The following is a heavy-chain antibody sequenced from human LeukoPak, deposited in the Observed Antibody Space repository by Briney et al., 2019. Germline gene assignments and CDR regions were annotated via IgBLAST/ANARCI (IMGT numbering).Heavy chain of an antibody. CDR2: IYTSGST. J-gene: IGHJ6*04. D-gene: IGHD3-10*01. Sequence: SETLSLTCTVSGGSISSGSYYWSWIRQPAGKGLEWIGRIYTSGSTNYNPSLKSRVTISVDTSKNQFSLKLSSVTAADTAVYYCARLRSITMVRGVNGMDVWGKGTTITISS. CDR1: GGSISSGSYY. CDR3: ARLRSITMVRGVNGMDV. V-gene: IGHV4-61*02.